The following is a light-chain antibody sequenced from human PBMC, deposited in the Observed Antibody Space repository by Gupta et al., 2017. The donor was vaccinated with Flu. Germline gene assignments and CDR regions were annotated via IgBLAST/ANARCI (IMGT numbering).Light chain of an antibody. Sequence: KLTCTLSSGHSNYAIAWHQQQPERGPRSLMIISTDGSHIKGDGIPDRFSGSSSAAARSITISSLQFEDDSYYYCQTWVTGIRVFGGGTKLTVL. V-gene: IGLV4-69*02. CDR3: QTWVTGIRV. J-gene: IGLJ3*02. CDR2: ISTDGSH. CDR1: SGHSNYA.